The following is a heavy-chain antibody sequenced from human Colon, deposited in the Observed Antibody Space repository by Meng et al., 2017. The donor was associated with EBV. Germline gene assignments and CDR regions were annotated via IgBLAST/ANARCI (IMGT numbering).Heavy chain of an antibody. Sequence: QVPLQQWGAGLLNASDTRALTCASYGGSLSGNDWTWIRQPPGKGLEWIGEINHSGSTNYNPSLKSRVTISTDTSKNQFSLKVKSVTAADTAVYFCARLYPPDQWLLTSDTSEYWGQGTLVTVSS. D-gene: IGHD6-19*01. V-gene: IGHV4-34*01. CDR2: INHSGST. CDR3: ARLYPPDQWLLTSDTSEY. J-gene: IGHJ4*02. CDR1: GGSLSGND.